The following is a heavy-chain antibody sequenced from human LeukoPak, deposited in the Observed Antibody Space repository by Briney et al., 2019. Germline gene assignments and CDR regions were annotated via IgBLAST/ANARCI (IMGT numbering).Heavy chain of an antibody. CDR3: ATVTYSSGWQGVYYYYGMDV. J-gene: IGHJ6*02. CDR2: FDPEDGET. CDR1: GYTLTELS. D-gene: IGHD6-19*01. V-gene: IGHV1-24*01. Sequence: ASVKVSCKASGYTLTELSMHWVRQAPGKGLEWMGGFDPEDGETIYAQKFQGRVTMTEDTSTDTAYMELSSLRSEDTAVYYCATVTYSSGWQGVYYYYGMDVWGQGTTVTVSS.